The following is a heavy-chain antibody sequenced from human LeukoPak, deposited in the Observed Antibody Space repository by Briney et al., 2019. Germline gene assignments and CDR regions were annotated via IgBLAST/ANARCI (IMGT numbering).Heavy chain of an antibody. CDR3: ATDLGDYGDYIRE. V-gene: IGHV1-8*03. CDR1: GYTFTNYD. D-gene: IGHD4-17*01. J-gene: IGHJ4*02. Sequence: ASVKVSCKASGYTFTNYDIHWVRQATGQGLEWMGWMNPYSANTGYAQNFQGRITITSNTSISTAYMELNSLKTEDTALYYCATDLGDYGDYIREWGQGTLVTVSS. CDR2: MNPYSANT.